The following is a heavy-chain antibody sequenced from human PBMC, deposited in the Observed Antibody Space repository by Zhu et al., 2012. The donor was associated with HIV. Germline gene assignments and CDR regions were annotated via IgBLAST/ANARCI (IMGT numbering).Heavy chain of an antibody. V-gene: IGHV4-38-2*01. CDR3: ASIPVSRSLVVVSGS. D-gene: IGHD3-22*01. J-gene: IGHJ4*02. CDR2: VYHSGSA. CDR1: GYSISNGYY. Sequence: QVHLQESGPGLVKPSETLSLTCAVSGYSISNGYYWGWIRQPPGKGLEWIGSVYHSGSAYYNPSLKSRVIISVDTSKNQFSLKLSSVTAADTAVYYCASIPVSRSLVVVSGSWGQGTLVTVSS.